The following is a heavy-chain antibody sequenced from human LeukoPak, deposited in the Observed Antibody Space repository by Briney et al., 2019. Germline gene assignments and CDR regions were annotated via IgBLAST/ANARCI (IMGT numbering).Heavy chain of an antibody. CDR1: GFTFSDHY. CDR3: ARDPGRYYMDV. CDR2: ISSTGKTI. Sequence: GGSLRLSCAASGFTFSDHYMSWIRQSPGKGLEYISYISSTGKTIYYADSVQGRFTISRDNAKNSLYLQMNSLRAEDTAVYYCARDPGRYYMDVWGKGTTVTVSS. D-gene: IGHD1-26*01. J-gene: IGHJ6*03. V-gene: IGHV3-11*04.